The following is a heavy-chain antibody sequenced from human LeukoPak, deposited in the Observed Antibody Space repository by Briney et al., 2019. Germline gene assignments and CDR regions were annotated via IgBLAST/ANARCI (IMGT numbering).Heavy chain of an antibody. V-gene: IGHV1-8*03. D-gene: IGHD3-3*01. CDR1: GYTFTSYD. CDR3: ARGVLRFLEWLPKSYMDV. Sequence: ASVKVSCKASGYTFTSYDINWVRQATGQGLEWMGWMNPNSGNTGYAQKFQGRVTITRNTSISTAYMELSSLRSEDTAVYYCARGVLRFLEWLPKSYMDVRGKGTTVTVSS. J-gene: IGHJ6*03. CDR2: MNPNSGNT.